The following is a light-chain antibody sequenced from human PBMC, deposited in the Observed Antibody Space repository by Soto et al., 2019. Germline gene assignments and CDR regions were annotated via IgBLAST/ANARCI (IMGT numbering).Light chain of an antibody. CDR3: QQYNNWPYT. V-gene: IGKV3-15*01. J-gene: IGKJ2*01. CDR2: DAS. Sequence: EIVMTHSPATLSVSPGERATLSCRASQPISTNLGWYQHKPGQAPRLLIFDASTRATGVPDRFSGSGSGTDFTLTISSLQSEDFAVYYCQQYNNWPYTFGQGTKVDIK. CDR1: QPISTN.